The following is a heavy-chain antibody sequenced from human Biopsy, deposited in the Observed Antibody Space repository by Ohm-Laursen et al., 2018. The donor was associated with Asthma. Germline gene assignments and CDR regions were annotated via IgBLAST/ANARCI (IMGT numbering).Heavy chain of an antibody. D-gene: IGHD6-13*01. Sequence: APVKVSCKASGYTFIGCHIHWMRQAPGQRLEWMGRINPNSGGTNYAQKFQGRVTMTRDTSISTAYMEVSRLRSDDTAVYYCARGQKSAGDRWFDPWGQGTLVTVSS. CDR1: GYTFIGCH. J-gene: IGHJ5*02. CDR3: ARGQKSAGDRWFDP. CDR2: INPNSGGT. V-gene: IGHV1-2*06.